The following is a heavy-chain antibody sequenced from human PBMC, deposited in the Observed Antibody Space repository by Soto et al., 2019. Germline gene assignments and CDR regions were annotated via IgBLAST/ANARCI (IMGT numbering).Heavy chain of an antibody. CDR2: IYYSGST. J-gene: IGHJ6*02. CDR3: ARVCSSTSCQHYYGMDV. CDR1: GGSISSGGYY. D-gene: IGHD2-2*01. Sequence: KQSQTLSLTCTVSGGSISSGGYYWSWIRQHPGKGLEWIGYIYYSGSTYYNPSLKSRVTISVDTSKNQFSLKLSSVTAADTAVYYYARVCSSTSCQHYYGMDVWGQGTTVTVSS. V-gene: IGHV4-31*03.